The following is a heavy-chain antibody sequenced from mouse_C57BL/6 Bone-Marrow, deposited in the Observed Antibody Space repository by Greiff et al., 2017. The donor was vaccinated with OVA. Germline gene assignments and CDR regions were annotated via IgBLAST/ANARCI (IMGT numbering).Heavy chain of an antibody. CDR1: GYTFTSYW. CDR2: IDPSDSYT. J-gene: IGHJ4*01. V-gene: IGHV1-69*01. CDR3: AISAYYSNYDAMDY. D-gene: IGHD2-5*01. Sequence: QVQLQQPGAELVMPGASVKLSCKASGYTFTSYWMHWVKQRPGQGLEWIGEIDPSDSYTNYNQKFKGKSTLTVDKSSSTAYMQLSSLTSEDSAVYYCAISAYYSNYDAMDYWGQGTSVTVSS.